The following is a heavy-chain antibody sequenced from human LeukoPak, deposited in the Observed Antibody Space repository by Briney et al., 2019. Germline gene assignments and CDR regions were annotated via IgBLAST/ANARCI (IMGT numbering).Heavy chain of an antibody. D-gene: IGHD3-3*01. Sequence: PGGSLRLSCAASGFTFSTYWMNWVRQAPGKGLEWVANIKQDGSEKYYVDSVKGRFTLSRDSAKNSLYTQMNSLRAEDTAVYYCARAEWSNWYFDLWGRGTLVTVSS. CDR2: IKQDGSEK. CDR3: ARAEWSNWYFDL. CDR1: GFTFSTYW. V-gene: IGHV3-7*03. J-gene: IGHJ2*01.